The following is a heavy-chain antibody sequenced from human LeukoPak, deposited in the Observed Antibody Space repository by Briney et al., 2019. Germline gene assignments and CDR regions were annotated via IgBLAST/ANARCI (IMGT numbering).Heavy chain of an antibody. CDR1: GYTFTSYY. D-gene: IGHD1-26*01. CDR2: INPSGGST. CDR3: AREEVQRYSGSYYPH. V-gene: IGHV1-46*01. Sequence: GASVKVSCKASGYTFTSYYMHWVRQAPGQGLEWMGIINPSGGSTSYAQKFQGRVTMTRDTSTSTVYMELSSLRSEDTAVYYCAREEVQRYSGSYYPHWGQGTLVTVSS. J-gene: IGHJ4*02.